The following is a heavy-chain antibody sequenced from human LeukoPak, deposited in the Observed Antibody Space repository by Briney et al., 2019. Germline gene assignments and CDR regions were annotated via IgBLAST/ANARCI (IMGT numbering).Heavy chain of an antibody. V-gene: IGHV1-69*13. CDR3: ARDRRYYDSSGYYWDQFDY. CDR1: GGTFSSYA. Sequence: SVKVSCKASGGTFSSYAISWVRQAPGQGLEWMGGIIPIFGTANYAQKFQGRVTITADESTSTAYMELSSLRSEDTAVYYCARDRRYYDSSGYYWDQFDYWGQGTLVTVSS. J-gene: IGHJ4*02. CDR2: IIPIFGTA. D-gene: IGHD3-22*01.